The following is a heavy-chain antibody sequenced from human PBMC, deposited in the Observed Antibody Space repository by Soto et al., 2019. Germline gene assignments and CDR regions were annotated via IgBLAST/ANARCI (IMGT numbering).Heavy chain of an antibody. CDR1: GGSVSGGGYC. V-gene: IGHV4-61*08. D-gene: IGHD3-3*01. CDR3: AREGDGSYYDGVDP. Sequence: SETLSLTCTASGGSVSGGGYCWSWIRQPPGKGLEWIGYIYYSGSTNYNPSLKSRVTISVDTSKNQFSLKLSSVTAADTAVYYCAREGDGSYYDGVDPWGQGTLVTVSS. CDR2: IYYSGST. J-gene: IGHJ5*02.